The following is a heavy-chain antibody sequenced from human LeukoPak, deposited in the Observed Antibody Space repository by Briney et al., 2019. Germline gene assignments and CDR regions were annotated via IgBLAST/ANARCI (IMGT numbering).Heavy chain of an antibody. CDR3: AKDRVEYSGYERYFDY. D-gene: IGHD5-12*01. J-gene: IGHJ4*02. V-gene: IGHV3-23*01. Sequence: GGSLRLSCAASGFTFSSYAMSWVRQAPGKGLEWVSAISGSGGSTYYVDSVKGRFTISRDNSKNTLYLQMNSLRAEDTAVYYCAKDRVEYSGYERYFDYWGQGTLVTVSS. CDR2: ISGSGGST. CDR1: GFTFSSYA.